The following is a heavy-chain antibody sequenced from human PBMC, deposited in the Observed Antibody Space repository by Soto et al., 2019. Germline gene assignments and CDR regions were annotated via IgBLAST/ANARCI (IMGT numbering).Heavy chain of an antibody. CDR3: ARESEDLTSNFDY. Sequence: PAGSMRLSCAASGFTFTRYSMNWVRQAPGKGLEWVSSISSTTNYIYYGDSMKGRFTISRDNAKNSLYLEMNSLRAEDTAVYYCARESEDLTSNFDYWGQGTRVTVSA. V-gene: IGHV3-21*06. J-gene: IGHJ4*02. CDR2: ISSTTNYI. CDR1: GFTFTRYS.